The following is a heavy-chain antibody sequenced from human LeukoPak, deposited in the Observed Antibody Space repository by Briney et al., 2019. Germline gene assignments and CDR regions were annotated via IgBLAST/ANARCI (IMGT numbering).Heavy chain of an antibody. CDR3: ALSSAYCGGDCYGAFDI. CDR2: INPNSGGT. Sequence: ASVKVSCKASGYTFTAYYIHWVRQAPGQGLEWMGWINPNSGGTNYAQKFQGRVTMTRDTSISTAYMELSRLRSDDTAVYYCALSSAYCGGDCYGAFDIWGQGTMVTVSS. J-gene: IGHJ3*02. V-gene: IGHV1-2*02. CDR1: GYTFTAYY. D-gene: IGHD2-21*02.